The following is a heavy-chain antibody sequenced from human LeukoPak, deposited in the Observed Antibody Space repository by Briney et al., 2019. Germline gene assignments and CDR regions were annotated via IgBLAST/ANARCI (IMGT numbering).Heavy chain of an antibody. CDR1: GGTFSSYA. V-gene: IGHV1-69*01. CDR3: ARVALDAFDI. Sequence: SVKVSCKASGGTFSSYAISWVRQAPGQGREWMGGIIPIFGTANYAQKFQGRVTITADESTSTAYMELSSLRFEDTAVYYCARVALDAFDIWGQGTMVTVSS. J-gene: IGHJ3*02. CDR2: IIPIFGTA.